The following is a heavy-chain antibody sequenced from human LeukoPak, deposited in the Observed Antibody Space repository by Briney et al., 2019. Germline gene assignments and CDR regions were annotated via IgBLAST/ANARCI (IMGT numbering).Heavy chain of an antibody. Sequence: GGSLRLSCAASGFTFNNYGMSWVRQAPGKGLEWVSTISGSGGGTYCPDSVKGRFTISRDNSKNTLYLQMNSLRAEDTAVYYCAKQSRLNDAFDVWGQGTMVTVSS. CDR2: ISGSGGGT. D-gene: IGHD2-21*02. J-gene: IGHJ3*01. CDR1: GFTFNNYG. V-gene: IGHV3-23*01. CDR3: AKQSRLNDAFDV.